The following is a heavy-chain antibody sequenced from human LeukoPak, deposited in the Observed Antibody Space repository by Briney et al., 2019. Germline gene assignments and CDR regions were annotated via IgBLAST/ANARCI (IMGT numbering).Heavy chain of an antibody. D-gene: IGHD1-1*01. Sequence: GGSLRLSCAASGFTFSSYAMNWVRQAPGKGLEWVSAISGSGSTTYYADSVKGRFTISRDNSKNTLYLQMNSLTAEDTAIYYCAKATGTLGNWGQGTLVTVSS. CDR2: ISGSGSTT. V-gene: IGHV3-23*01. CDR1: GFTFSSYA. CDR3: AKATGTLGN. J-gene: IGHJ4*02.